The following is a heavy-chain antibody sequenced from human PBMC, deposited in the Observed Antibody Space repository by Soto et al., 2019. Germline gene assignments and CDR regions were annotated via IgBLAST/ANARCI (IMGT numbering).Heavy chain of an antibody. Sequence: QVQLVQSGAEVKKPGSSVKVSCKASGGTISSYAIIWVLQAPGQGLEWMGGIIPIFGTANYPQKFQGRVTITADESTSTAYMELSSLRCADTAVYYCARDLAASPGAFDIWGQGTMVTVSS. J-gene: IGHJ3*02. D-gene: IGHD2-15*01. CDR3: ARDLAASPGAFDI. V-gene: IGHV1-69*12. CDR2: IIPIFGTA. CDR1: GGTISSYA.